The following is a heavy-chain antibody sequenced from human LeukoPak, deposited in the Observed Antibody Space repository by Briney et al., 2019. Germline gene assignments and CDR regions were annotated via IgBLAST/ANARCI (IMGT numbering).Heavy chain of an antibody. Sequence: GGSLRLSCAASGFTFSSYAMSWVRQAPGKGLEWVSAISGSGGSTYYADSVKGRFTISRDNSKNTLYLQMNSLRAEDTAVYYCAKDKVTMVRGVAGKIPFNWFDPWGQGTLVTVSS. J-gene: IGHJ5*02. D-gene: IGHD3-10*01. CDR1: GFTFSSYA. CDR2: ISGSGGST. V-gene: IGHV3-23*01. CDR3: AKDKVTMVRGVAGKIPFNWFDP.